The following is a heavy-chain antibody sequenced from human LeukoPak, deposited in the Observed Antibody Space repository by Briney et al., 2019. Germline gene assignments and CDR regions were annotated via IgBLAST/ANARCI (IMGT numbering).Heavy chain of an antibody. D-gene: IGHD3-10*01. CDR3: AKESRVPGVSVRESHYYYYFGMDV. J-gene: IGHJ6*02. V-gene: IGHV4-4*07. CDR2: IYSNGVT. Sequence: SETLSLTCSVYGGSINNFYWTWLRQPAGKGLEWIGRIYSNGVTNYNPSLKSRLTLSIDTSKNQFSLRLSSVTAADAALYFCAKESRVPGVSVRESHYYYYFGMDVWGRGTAVTVSS. CDR1: GGSINNFY.